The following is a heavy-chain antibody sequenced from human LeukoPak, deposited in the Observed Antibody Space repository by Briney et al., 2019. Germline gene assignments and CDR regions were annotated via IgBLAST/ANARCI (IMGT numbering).Heavy chain of an antibody. CDR3: ARDRGSYYYYYGMDV. V-gene: IGHV3-30*04. D-gene: IGHD3-10*01. CDR1: GFTFSSYA. Sequence: GSLRLSCAASGFTFSSYAMHWVRQAPGKGLEWVAVISYDGSNKHYADSVKGRFTISRDNSKNTLYLQMNSLRAEDTAVYYCARDRGSYYYYYGMDVWGQGTTVTVSS. J-gene: IGHJ6*02. CDR2: ISYDGSNK.